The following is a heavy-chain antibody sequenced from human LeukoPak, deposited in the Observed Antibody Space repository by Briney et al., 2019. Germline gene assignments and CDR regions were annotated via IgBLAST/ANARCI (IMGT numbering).Heavy chain of an antibody. V-gene: IGHV4-30-2*01. CDR2: IYHSGST. CDR1: GGSISSGGYS. D-gene: IGHD1-26*01. Sequence: PSQTLSLTCAVSGGSISSGGYSWSWIRQPPGKGLEWIGYIYHSGSTYYNPSLESRVTISVDRSKNQFSLKLSSVTAADTAVYYCARATMGATSFGIDPWGQGTLVTVSS. CDR3: ARATMGATSFGIDP. J-gene: IGHJ5*02.